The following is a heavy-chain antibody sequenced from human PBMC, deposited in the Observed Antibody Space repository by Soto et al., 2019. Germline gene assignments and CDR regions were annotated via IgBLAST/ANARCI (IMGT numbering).Heavy chain of an antibody. CDR1: GGSIRSGGYY. J-gene: IGHJ4*02. Sequence: SETLSLTCTVSGGSIRSGGYYWSWIRQHPGKGLEWIGYIYYSGSTYYNPSLKSRVTISVDTSKNQFSLKLSSVTAADTAVYYCARVRLRYFDIHYWGQGTLVTVSS. CDR3: ARVRLRYFDIHY. V-gene: IGHV4-31*03. CDR2: IYYSGST. D-gene: IGHD3-9*01.